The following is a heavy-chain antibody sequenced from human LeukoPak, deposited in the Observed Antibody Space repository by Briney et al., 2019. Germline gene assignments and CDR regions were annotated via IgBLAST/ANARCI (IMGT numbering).Heavy chain of an antibody. CDR3: AKGGWLDD. CDR1: GFNFNKYD. J-gene: IGHJ4*02. V-gene: IGHV3-23*01. D-gene: IGHD6-19*01. CDR2: ITGRSDKT. Sequence: GGSLRLSCAASGFNFNKYDMTWARQAPGKGLEWVSTITGRSDKTYYTDSVKGRFVTSRDNSKDTLYLQMNSLRAEDTALYYCAKGGWLDDWGQGALVTVCS.